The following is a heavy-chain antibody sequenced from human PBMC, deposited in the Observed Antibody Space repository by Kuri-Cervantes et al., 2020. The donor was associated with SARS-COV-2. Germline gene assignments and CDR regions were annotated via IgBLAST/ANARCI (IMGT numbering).Heavy chain of an antibody. CDR3: ARDLGVVVAPPAIPGAFDI. CDR1: GFTFSGYS. CDR2: ISSSSSYS. Sequence: GGSLRLSCAPAGFTFSGYSINGVRQATGKGLEWVSSISSSSSYSYYADSVKGRFTISRDNAKNSLYMQMNSLRAEDTAVYYCARDLGVVVAPPAIPGAFDIWGQGTMVTVSS. V-gene: IGHV3-21*01. J-gene: IGHJ3*02. D-gene: IGHD2-2*01.